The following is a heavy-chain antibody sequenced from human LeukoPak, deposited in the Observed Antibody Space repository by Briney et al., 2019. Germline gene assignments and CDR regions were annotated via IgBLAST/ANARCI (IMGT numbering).Heavy chain of an antibody. Sequence: SSETLSLTCTVSGGSISSYYWSWIRQPPGKGLEWIGYIYYSGSTNYNPSLKSRVTISVDTSKNQLSLKLSSVTAADTAVYYCASSSWYGRIDYWGQGTLVTVSS. J-gene: IGHJ4*02. D-gene: IGHD6-13*01. CDR2: IYYSGST. V-gene: IGHV4-59*12. CDR1: GGSISSYY. CDR3: ASSSWYGRIDY.